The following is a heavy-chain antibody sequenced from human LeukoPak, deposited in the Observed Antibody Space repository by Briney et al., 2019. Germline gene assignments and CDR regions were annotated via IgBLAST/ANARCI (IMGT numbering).Heavy chain of an antibody. CDR3: ASPPFYDSSGFYYFDY. V-gene: IGHV3-64*01. CDR1: GFTFSSYA. J-gene: IGHJ4*02. Sequence: GGSLRLSCAASGFTFSSYAMHWVRQAPGKGLEYVSAISSNGDSTYYANSVKGRFTISRDNSKNTLYLQMGSLRAEDTAVYYCASPPFYDSSGFYYFDYWGQGTLVTVSS. D-gene: IGHD3-22*01. CDR2: ISSNGDST.